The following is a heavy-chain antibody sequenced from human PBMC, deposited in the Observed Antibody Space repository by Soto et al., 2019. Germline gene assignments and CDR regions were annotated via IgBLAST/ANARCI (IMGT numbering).Heavy chain of an antibody. CDR3: SKSGYCSITSCVFAFDI. Sequence: QVQLVQSGAEVKKPGSSVKVSCKASGGTFSSYAISWVRQAPGQGLEWMGGIIPICGTANYAQKFQGRVTITADASASTAYTELSRLRSVATAVYYCSKSGYCSITSCVFAFDIWGQGTMVTVSS. V-gene: IGHV1-69*01. D-gene: IGHD2-2*01. CDR2: IIPICGTA. J-gene: IGHJ3*02. CDR1: GGTFSSYA.